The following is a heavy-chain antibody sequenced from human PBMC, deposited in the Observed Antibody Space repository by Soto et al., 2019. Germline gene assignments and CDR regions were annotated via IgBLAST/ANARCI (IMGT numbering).Heavy chain of an antibody. CDR1: GYTFTSYG. CDR3: ARDPYDRSAYYHHYYYGMDV. CDR2: INAGNGNT. Sequence: ASVKVSCKASGYTFTSYGIHWVRQAPGQRLEWTGWINAGNGNTKYSEKFQGRVTITRDTSASTAYLELSSLRSEDTAVYYCARDPYDRSAYYHHYYYGMDVWGQGTTVTFSS. J-gene: IGHJ6*02. D-gene: IGHD3-22*01. V-gene: IGHV1-3*01.